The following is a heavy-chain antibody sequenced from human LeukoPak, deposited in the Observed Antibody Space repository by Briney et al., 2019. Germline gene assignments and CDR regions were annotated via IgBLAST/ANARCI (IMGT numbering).Heavy chain of an antibody. CDR3: ATAYYYDSSGYYNWFDP. CDR2: FDPEDGET. V-gene: IGHV1-24*01. CDR1: GYTLTELS. Sequence: ASVKVSCKVSGYTLTELSMHWVRQAPGKGLAWMGGFDPEDGETIYAQKFQGRVTMTEDTSTDTAYMELSSLRSEDTAVYYCATAYYYDSSGYYNWFDPWGQGTLVTVSS. D-gene: IGHD3-22*01. J-gene: IGHJ5*02.